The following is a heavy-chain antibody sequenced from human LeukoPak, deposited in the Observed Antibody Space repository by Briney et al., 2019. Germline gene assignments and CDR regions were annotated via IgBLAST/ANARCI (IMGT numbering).Heavy chain of an antibody. Sequence: GGSLRLSCAASGFTFSSYAMSWVRQAPGKGLEYVSGISSNGVRTYYANSVKGRFTISRDNSKNTLYLQMGSLRAEDMAVYYCARERDGYNMADYWGQGTLVTVSS. V-gene: IGHV3-64*01. CDR3: ARERDGYNMADY. CDR1: GFTFSSYA. J-gene: IGHJ4*02. D-gene: IGHD5-24*01. CDR2: ISSNGVRT.